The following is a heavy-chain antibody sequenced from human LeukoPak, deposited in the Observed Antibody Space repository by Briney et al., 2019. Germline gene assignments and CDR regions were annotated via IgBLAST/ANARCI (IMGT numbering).Heavy chain of an antibody. CDR3: ARAPVTSCRGAYCYPFDY. D-gene: IGHD2-21*01. V-gene: IGHV3-23*01. Sequence: GGSLRLSCAASGFTFSSSAMSWVRQAPGKGLEWVSTFSFSGAGTYHADSVRGRFTISRDNSKNTLYLQMNSLRVEDAAVYYCARAPVTSCRGAYCYPFDYWGQGTLVTVSS. J-gene: IGHJ4*02. CDR1: GFTFSSSA. CDR2: FSFSGAGT.